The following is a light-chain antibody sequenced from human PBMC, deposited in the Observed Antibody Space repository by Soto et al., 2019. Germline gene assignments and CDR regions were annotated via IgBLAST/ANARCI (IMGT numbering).Light chain of an antibody. J-gene: IGKJ1*01. CDR3: QQYGSYSSWT. V-gene: IGKV1-5*01. Sequence: DIPMTQAPSTLSASLGVSVPITCRPSQTISTYLAWYQQKPGRAPKLLIYDASGLEGGVPSRFSGSASGTEFTLTISSLQPDDFATYYCQQYGSYSSWTLGQGTKVDIK. CDR2: DAS. CDR1: QTISTY.